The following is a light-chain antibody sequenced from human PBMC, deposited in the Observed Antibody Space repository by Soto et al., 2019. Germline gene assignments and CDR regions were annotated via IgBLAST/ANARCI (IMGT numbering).Light chain of an antibody. Sequence: EIVLTQSPGTLSLSPGGGGTLSCRASQSISSSYLAWYQQKPGQSPRLLIYAASSRATGIPDRFSGSGSGTDFTLTISRLGPEDFAVYYCQLYGGSHMFSFGQGTKLEIK. CDR1: QSISSSY. J-gene: IGKJ2*01. CDR3: QLYGGSHMFS. V-gene: IGKV3-20*01. CDR2: AAS.